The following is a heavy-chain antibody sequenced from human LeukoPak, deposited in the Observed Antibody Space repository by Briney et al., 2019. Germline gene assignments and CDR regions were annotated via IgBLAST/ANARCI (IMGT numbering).Heavy chain of an antibody. Sequence: SETLSLTCTVSGGSISSSSYYWGWIRQPPGKGLEWIGSIYYSGSTYYNPSLKSRVTISVDTSKNQFSLKLSSVTAADTAAYYCARQASVLLWFGEPPTDAFDIWGQGTMVTVSS. CDR1: GGSISSSSYY. CDR2: IYYSGST. CDR3: ARQASVLLWFGEPPTDAFDI. V-gene: IGHV4-39*01. D-gene: IGHD3-10*01. J-gene: IGHJ3*02.